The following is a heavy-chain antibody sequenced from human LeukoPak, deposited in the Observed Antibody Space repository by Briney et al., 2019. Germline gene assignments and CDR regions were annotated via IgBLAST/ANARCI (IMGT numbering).Heavy chain of an antibody. V-gene: IGHV6-1*01. Sequence: SQTLSLTCAISGDSVSSNSAAWNWIRQSPSRGLEWLGRTYYRSKWYNDYAVSVKSRITINPDTSKNQFSLQLNSVTPEDTAVYYCARDRPAYCGGDCYSNSFDYWGQGTLVTVSS. J-gene: IGHJ4*02. CDR1: GDSVSSNSAA. CDR2: TYYRSKWYN. D-gene: IGHD2-21*02. CDR3: ARDRPAYCGGDCYSNSFDY.